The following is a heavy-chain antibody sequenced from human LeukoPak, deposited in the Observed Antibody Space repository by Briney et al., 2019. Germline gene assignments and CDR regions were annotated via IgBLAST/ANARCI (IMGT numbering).Heavy chain of an antibody. Sequence: PSETLSLTCTVSGGSISSYYWSWIRQPPGKGLEWIGYIYYSGSTNYNPSLKSRVTISVDTSKNQFSLKLSSVTAADTAVYYCARGVPAAIDSYYFDYWGQGTLVTVSS. CDR1: GGSISSYY. V-gene: IGHV4-59*01. CDR3: ARGVPAAIDSYYFDY. CDR2: IYYSGST. J-gene: IGHJ4*02. D-gene: IGHD2-2*01.